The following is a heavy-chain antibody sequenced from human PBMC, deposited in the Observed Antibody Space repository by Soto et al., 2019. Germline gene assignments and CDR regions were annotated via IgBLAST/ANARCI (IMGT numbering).Heavy chain of an antibody. CDR3: AKDRNYPRDQFHY. CDR1: GFTFSTYA. V-gene: IGHV3-23*01. Sequence: GGSLRLSCAASGFTFSTYALSWVRQAPGKGLEWVSAISANGQGIYYADSVRGRFTISSDNSKNTIFLHMDSLRAEDTAVYYCAKDRNYPRDQFHYWGQGTLVTVSS. J-gene: IGHJ4*02. D-gene: IGHD1-7*01. CDR2: ISANGQGI.